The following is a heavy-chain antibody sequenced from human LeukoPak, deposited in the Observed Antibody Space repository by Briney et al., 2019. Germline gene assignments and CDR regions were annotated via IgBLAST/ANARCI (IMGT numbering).Heavy chain of an antibody. CDR3: ARAFGSVDYYYYYGMDV. D-gene: IGHD3-16*01. V-gene: IGHV3-11*01. Sequence: GGSLRLSCAASGFTFSDYYMSWIRQAPGKGLEWVSYISSSGSTIYYADSVKGRFTISRDNAKNSLYLQMNSLRAEDTAVYYCARAFGSVDYYYYYGMDVWGQGTTVTVSS. CDR1: GFTFSDYY. J-gene: IGHJ6*02. CDR2: ISSSGSTI.